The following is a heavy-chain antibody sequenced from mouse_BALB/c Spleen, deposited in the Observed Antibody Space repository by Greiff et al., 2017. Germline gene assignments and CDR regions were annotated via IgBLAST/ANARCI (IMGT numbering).Heavy chain of an antibody. D-gene: IGHD1-1*01. V-gene: IGHV1-9*01. Sequence: VQLQQSGAELMKPGASVKISCKATGYTFSSYWIEWVKQRPGHGLEWIGEILPGSGSTNYNEKFKGKATFTADTSSNTAYMQLSSLTSEDSAVYYCAREGSSYDYFDYWGQGTTLTVSS. CDR1: GYTFSSYW. CDR3: AREGSSYDYFDY. CDR2: ILPGSGST. J-gene: IGHJ2*01.